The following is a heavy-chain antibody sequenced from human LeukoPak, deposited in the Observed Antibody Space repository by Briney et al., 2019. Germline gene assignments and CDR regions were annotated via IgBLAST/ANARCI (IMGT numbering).Heavy chain of an antibody. D-gene: IGHD6-19*01. CDR3: ARDRPGYSSWFDP. CDR1: GYTFTGYH. V-gene: IGHV1-2*02. Sequence: ASVKVSCKASGYTFTGYHMHWVRQAPGQGLEWMGWINTNTGGINCAQKFQGRVTMTRDTSITTAYMELSSLRSDDTAVYYCARDRPGYSSWFDPWGQGTLVTVSS. J-gene: IGHJ5*02. CDR2: INTNTGGI.